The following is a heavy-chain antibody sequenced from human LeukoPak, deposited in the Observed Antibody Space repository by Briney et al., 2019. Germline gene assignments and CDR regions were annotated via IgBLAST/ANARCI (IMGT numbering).Heavy chain of an antibody. CDR3: AKDLLMDTAMRP. J-gene: IGHJ5*02. D-gene: IGHD5-18*01. CDR2: ISGSGGST. CDR1: GFTVSSNY. Sequence: GGSLRLSCAASGFTVSSNYMSWVRQAPGKGLEWVSAISGSGGSTYYADSVKGRFTISRDNSKNTLYLQMNSLRAEDTAVYYCAKDLLMDTAMRPWGQGTLVTVSS. V-gene: IGHV3-23*01.